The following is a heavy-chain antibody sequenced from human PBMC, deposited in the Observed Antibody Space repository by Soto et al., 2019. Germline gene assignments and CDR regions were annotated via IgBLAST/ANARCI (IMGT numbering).Heavy chain of an antibody. D-gene: IGHD3-22*01. CDR1: GFTFSSYG. CDR2: IWYDGSNK. Sequence: GGSLRLSCAASGFTFSSYGMHWVRQAPGKGLEWVAVIWYDGSNKYYADSVKGRFTISRDNSKNTLYLQMNSLRAEDTAVYYCARFYYDSSGLDYWGQGTLVTVSS. J-gene: IGHJ4*02. CDR3: ARFYYDSSGLDY. V-gene: IGHV3-33*01.